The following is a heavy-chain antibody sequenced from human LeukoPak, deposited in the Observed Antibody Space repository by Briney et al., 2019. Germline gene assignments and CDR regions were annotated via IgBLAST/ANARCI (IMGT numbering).Heavy chain of an antibody. J-gene: IGHJ5*02. CDR3: ARGVNWIDP. CDR2: ISYSAIT. V-gene: IGHV4-59*01. D-gene: IGHD6-13*01. CDR1: GDSISSYY. Sequence: PSETLSLTCTVSGDSISSYYWSWIRQPPGKGLEWIGYISYSAITNYNPALKSRVTISIDTSKNQFSLKLSSVTAADTAVYYCARGVNWIDPWGQGTLVTVSS.